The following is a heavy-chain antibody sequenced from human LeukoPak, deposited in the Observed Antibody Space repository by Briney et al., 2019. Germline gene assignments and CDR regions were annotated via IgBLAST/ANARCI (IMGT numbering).Heavy chain of an antibody. CDR3: AHSGRNYDILTGYSTSNWFDP. J-gene: IGHJ5*02. Sequence: NESGPTLVKPTQTLTLTCTFSGFSLSTPGVGLGWIRQPPGKAMERLALIYWDDGKRYSPSLKSRLTIPKDTSKNQVVLTITNMDPVDTATYYCAHSGRNYDILTGYSTSNWFDPWGQGTLVTVSS. V-gene: IGHV2-5*02. CDR2: IYWDDGK. CDR1: GFSLSTPGVG. D-gene: IGHD3-9*01.